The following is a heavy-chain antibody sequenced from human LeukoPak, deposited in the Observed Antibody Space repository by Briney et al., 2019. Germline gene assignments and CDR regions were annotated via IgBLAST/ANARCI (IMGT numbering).Heavy chain of an antibody. Sequence: GGSLRLSCAASGFTFSSYAMSWVRQAPGKGLEWVSAISGSGGSTYYADSVKGRFTISRDNSKNTLYLQMNSLRAEDTAVCYCAKDHRAGIAAAGTDYWGQGTLVTVSS. CDR3: AKDHRAGIAAAGTDY. J-gene: IGHJ4*02. V-gene: IGHV3-23*01. CDR1: GFTFSSYA. CDR2: ISGSGGST. D-gene: IGHD6-13*01.